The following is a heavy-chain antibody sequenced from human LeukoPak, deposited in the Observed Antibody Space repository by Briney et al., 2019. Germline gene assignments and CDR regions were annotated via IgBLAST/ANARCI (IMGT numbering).Heavy chain of an antibody. CDR3: ARQKGYCSGGSCYHYFDY. Sequence: SETLSLTCAVYGGSFSGYYWSWIRQPPGKGLEWIGEINHSGSTNYNPSLKSRVTISVDTSKNQFSLKLSSVTAADTAVYYCARQKGYCSGGSCYHYFDYWGQGTLATVSS. D-gene: IGHD2-15*01. CDR1: GGSFSGYY. J-gene: IGHJ4*02. CDR2: INHSGST. V-gene: IGHV4-34*01.